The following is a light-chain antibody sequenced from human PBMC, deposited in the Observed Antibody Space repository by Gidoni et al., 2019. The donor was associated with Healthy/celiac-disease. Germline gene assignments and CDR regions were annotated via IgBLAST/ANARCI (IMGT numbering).Light chain of an antibody. J-gene: IGKJ5*01. CDR3: QQYDNLPH. V-gene: IGKV1-33*01. CDR1: QDISNY. CDR2: DAS. Sequence: DIQMTQSPSSLSASVGDRVTITCQASQDISNYLNWYQQKPGKAPKLLIYDASNLETGVPSRFSGSGSGTDFTFTISSLQPEDIATYYCQQYDNLPHLGQXTRLEIK.